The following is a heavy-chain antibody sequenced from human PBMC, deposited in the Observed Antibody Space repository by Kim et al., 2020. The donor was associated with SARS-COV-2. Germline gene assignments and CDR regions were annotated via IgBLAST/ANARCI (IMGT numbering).Heavy chain of an antibody. J-gene: IGHJ4*02. CDR3: ARGVGGITVAAAGTFCDY. CDR1: GGSFSGYY. V-gene: IGHV4-34*01. Sequence: SETLSLTCAVYGGSFSGYYWSWIRQPPGKGLEWIGEINHSGSTNYNPSLKSRVTISVDTSKNQFSLKLSSVTAADTAVYYCARGVGGITVAAAGTFCDYWGQGTLVTVSS. CDR2: INHSGST. D-gene: IGHD6-13*01.